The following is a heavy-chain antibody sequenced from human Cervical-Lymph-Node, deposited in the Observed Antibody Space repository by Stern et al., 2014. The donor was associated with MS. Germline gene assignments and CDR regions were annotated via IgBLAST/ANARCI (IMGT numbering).Heavy chain of an antibody. Sequence: QVQLVESGGGVVQPGGSLRLSCVASGFTFHTYAMHWVRQAPGKGLEWVAVIWYEGTNTFYGDSVQGRFSISRENSKNTLFLQKNSLNFGDTAVYYCAKPAMDCSSTSCYFEDWGQGTLVTVSS. V-gene: IGHV3-33*06. D-gene: IGHD2-2*01. J-gene: IGHJ4*02. CDR1: GFTFHTYA. CDR2: IWYEGTNT. CDR3: AKPAMDCSSTSCYFED.